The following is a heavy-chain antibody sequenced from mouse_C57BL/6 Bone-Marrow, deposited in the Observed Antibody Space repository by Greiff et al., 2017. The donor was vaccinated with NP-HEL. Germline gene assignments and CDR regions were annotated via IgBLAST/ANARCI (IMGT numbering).Heavy chain of an antibody. Sequence: VQLQQSGAELVRPGASVKLSCTASGFNIKDAYMHWVKQRPEQGLEWIGWIDPENGDTEYASKFQGKATITADTSSNTAYLQLSSLTSEDTAVYYCRGYFDVWGTGTTVTVSS. V-gene: IGHV14-4*01. CDR2: IDPENGDT. J-gene: IGHJ1*03. CDR1: GFNIKDAY. CDR3: RGYFDV.